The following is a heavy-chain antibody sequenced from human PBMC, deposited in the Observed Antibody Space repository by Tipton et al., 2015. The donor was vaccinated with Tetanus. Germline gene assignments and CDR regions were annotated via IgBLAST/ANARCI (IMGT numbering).Heavy chain of an antibody. Sequence: SLRLSCAASGFTFSDYYMSWIRQAPGKGLEWVSYISSSGSTIYYADSVKGRFTISRDSAKNSLYLQMNSLRAEDTAVYYCARNVRIAVAGTPDYWGQGTLVTVSS. V-gene: IGHV3-11*01. CDR1: GFTFSDYY. D-gene: IGHD6-19*01. CDR3: ARNVRIAVAGTPDY. CDR2: ISSSGSTI. J-gene: IGHJ4*02.